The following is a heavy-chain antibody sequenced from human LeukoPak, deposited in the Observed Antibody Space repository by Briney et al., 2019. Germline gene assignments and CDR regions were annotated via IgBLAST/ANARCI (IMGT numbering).Heavy chain of an antibody. J-gene: IGHJ3*01. CDR1: GFTFSTHW. D-gene: IGHD3/OR15-3a*01. V-gene: IGHV3-7*05. CDR2: IKQDGSEK. Sequence: HTGGSLRLSCAASGFTFSTHWMIWLRQAPGKGLEWVANIKQDGSEKYYVDSVKGRFIISRDNAKNSLYLQMNSLRAEDTALYYCAKEGGTRGTFDVWGQGTMVTVSS. CDR3: AKEGGTRGTFDV.